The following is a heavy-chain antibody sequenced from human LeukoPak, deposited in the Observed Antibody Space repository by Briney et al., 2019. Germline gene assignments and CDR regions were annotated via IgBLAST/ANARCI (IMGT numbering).Heavy chain of an antibody. CDR3: ARDPGSGWYYFDY. CDR1: GGSISSYY. V-gene: IGHV4-59*01. D-gene: IGHD6-19*01. Sequence: SETLFLTCTVSGGSISSYYWSWIRQPPGKGLEWIGHIYYSGSTNYNPSLKSRVTISVDTSKNQFSLKLSSVTAADTAVYYCARDPGSGWYYFDYWGQGTLVTVSS. CDR2: IYYSGST. J-gene: IGHJ4*02.